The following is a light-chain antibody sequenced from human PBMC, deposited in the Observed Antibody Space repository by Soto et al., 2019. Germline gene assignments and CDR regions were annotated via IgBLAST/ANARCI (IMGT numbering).Light chain of an antibody. CDR3: QSYDSSLSVYV. Sequence: SVLTQPPSVSGAPGQRVTISCTGSSSNIGAGYDVHWYQQLPGTAPKLLIYGNSNRPSGVPDRFSGSKSGTSASLAITGLQAEDEADDYGQSYDSSLSVYVFGTGTKLTVL. CDR1: SSNIGAGYD. V-gene: IGLV1-40*01. CDR2: GNS. J-gene: IGLJ1*01.